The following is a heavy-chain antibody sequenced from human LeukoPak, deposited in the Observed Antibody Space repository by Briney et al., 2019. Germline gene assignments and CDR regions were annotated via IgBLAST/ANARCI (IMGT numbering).Heavy chain of an antibody. CDR3: ASGYSGYVYYYYYGMDV. Sequence: GGSLRLSCAASGLTFSDYYMSWIRQAPGKGLEWVSYISSSGSTIYYADSVKGRFTISRDNAKNSLYLQMNSLRAEDTAVYYCASGYSGYVYYYYYGMDVWGQGTTVTVSS. D-gene: IGHD5-12*01. J-gene: IGHJ6*02. CDR2: ISSSGSTI. V-gene: IGHV3-11*01. CDR1: GLTFSDYY.